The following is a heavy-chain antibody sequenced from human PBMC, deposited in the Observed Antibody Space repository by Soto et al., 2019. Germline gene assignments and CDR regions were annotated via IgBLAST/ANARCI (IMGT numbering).Heavy chain of an antibody. J-gene: IGHJ4*02. CDR3: ATNYGSGSAHFDY. CDR1: GGTFNFYS. Sequence: QVQLAQSGAEVKKPGSSVKVSCTASGGTFNFYSISWVRQAPGQGLEWVGRVIPMVGMSEYAQKFQGRVTITADKSTSTAYMNLRSLRSEDTAVYYCATNYGSGSAHFDYWGQGTLVTVSS. V-gene: IGHV1-69*02. D-gene: IGHD3-10*01. CDR2: VIPMVGMS.